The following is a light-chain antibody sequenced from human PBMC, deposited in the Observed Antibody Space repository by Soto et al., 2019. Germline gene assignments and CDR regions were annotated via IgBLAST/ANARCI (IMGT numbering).Light chain of an antibody. CDR2: KAS. Sequence: DIQMTQSPSTLSASVGDRVTITCRASQSISSWLAWYQQKPGKAPKLLIYKASSLESGVPSRFSGSGSGTEFTINISILQPDDFATYYCQQYNSYSWTFGQGTKVEIK. V-gene: IGKV1-5*03. CDR3: QQYNSYSWT. CDR1: QSISSW. J-gene: IGKJ1*01.